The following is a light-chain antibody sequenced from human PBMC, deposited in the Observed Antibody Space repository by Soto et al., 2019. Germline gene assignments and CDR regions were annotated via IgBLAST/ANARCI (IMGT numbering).Light chain of an antibody. Sequence: QSALTQPRSVSGSPGHSVIISCSGTSNDVGAYNYVSWYQQHPGKAPKLVIYDVSKRPSGVPARLSGSKSGNTASLTISGLQAEDEADYFCCSYAVRDTFFVFGTGTKVTVL. CDR2: DVS. CDR1: SNDVGAYNY. V-gene: IGLV2-11*01. J-gene: IGLJ1*01. CDR3: CSYAVRDTFFV.